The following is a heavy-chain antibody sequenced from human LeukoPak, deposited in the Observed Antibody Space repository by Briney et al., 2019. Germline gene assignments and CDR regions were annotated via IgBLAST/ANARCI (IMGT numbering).Heavy chain of an antibody. Sequence: GGSLRLSCAASEFTFSSYAMSWVRQAPGKGLEWVSAISASGGSTYLADSVKGRFTISRDNSKNTLYLQMNSLRAEDTAIYYCAKEVAIGYMVRGEKDYWGQGTLVTVSS. J-gene: IGHJ4*02. CDR2: ISASGGST. V-gene: IGHV3-23*01. D-gene: IGHD3-10*01. CDR3: AKEVAIGYMVRGEKDY. CDR1: EFTFSSYA.